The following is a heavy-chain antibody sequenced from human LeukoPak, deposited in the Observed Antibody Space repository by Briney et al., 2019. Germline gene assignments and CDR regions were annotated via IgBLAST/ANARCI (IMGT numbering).Heavy chain of an antibody. D-gene: IGHD2-2*01. CDR1: GGSISSSSYY. CDR2: IYYSGST. V-gene: IGHV4-31*03. Sequence: PSETLSLTCTVSGGSISSSSYYWSWIRQHPGKGLEWIGYIYYSGSTYYNPSLKSRVTISVDTSKNQFSLKLSSVTAADTAVYYCARDTRSADYNWFDPWGQGTLVTVSS. J-gene: IGHJ5*02. CDR3: ARDTRSADYNWFDP.